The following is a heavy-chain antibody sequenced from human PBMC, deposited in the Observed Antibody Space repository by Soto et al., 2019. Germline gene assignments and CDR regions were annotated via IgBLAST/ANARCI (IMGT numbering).Heavy chain of an antibody. CDR2: IIPIFGTA. V-gene: IGHV1-69*13. D-gene: IGHD1-26*01. CDR1: GGTFSSYA. Sequence: SVKVSCKASGGTFSSYAIIWVRQAPGQGLEWMGGIIPIFGTANYAQKFQGRVTITADESTSTAYMELSSLRSEDTAVYYCTRTGSGSYFPQILPPIWGQGTMVTVSS. CDR3: TRTGSGSYFPQILPPI. J-gene: IGHJ3*02.